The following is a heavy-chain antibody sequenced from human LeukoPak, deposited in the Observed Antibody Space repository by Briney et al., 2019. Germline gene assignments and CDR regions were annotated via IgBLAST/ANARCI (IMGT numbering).Heavy chain of an antibody. CDR2: INPSGGST. V-gene: IGHV1-46*01. D-gene: IGHD1-26*01. CDR3: ARDQSGEWELVSGWSFDP. Sequence: ASVKVSCKSSGYTFTSHYMHWVRQAPEQGLEWMGIINPSGGSTSYAQKFQGRVTMTRDMSTSTDYMELSSLRSEDTAVYYCARDQSGEWELVSGWSFDPWGQGTLVTVSS. CDR1: GYTFTSHY. J-gene: IGHJ5*02.